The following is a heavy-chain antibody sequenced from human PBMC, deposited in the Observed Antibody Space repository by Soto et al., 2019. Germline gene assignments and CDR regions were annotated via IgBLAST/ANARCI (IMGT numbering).Heavy chain of an antibody. CDR2: ISNDGSNK. J-gene: IGHJ4*02. Sequence: QVQLVESGGGVVQPGRSLRLSCAASGFNFSTYGMDWVRQVPGKGLGWVAVISNDGSNKYYANSVKGRFTISRDNSKNIPYLQMNSMRVEDPAVYYCAKLQRGSPVSYFDHWGQGTLVTVSS. V-gene: IGHV3-30*18. CDR3: AKLQRGSPVSYFDH. D-gene: IGHD5-12*01. CDR1: GFNFSTYG.